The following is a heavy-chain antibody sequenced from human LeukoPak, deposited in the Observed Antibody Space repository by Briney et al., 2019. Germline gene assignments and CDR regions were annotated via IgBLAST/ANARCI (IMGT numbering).Heavy chain of an antibody. D-gene: IGHD2-2*01. V-gene: IGHV4-34*01. J-gene: IGHJ6*04. CDR1: GGSFSGYY. CDR2: INHSGST. Sequence: SETLPLTCAVYGGSFSGYYWSWIRQPPGKGLEWIGEINHSGSTNYNPSLKSRVTISVDTSKNQFSLKLSSVTAADTAVYYCARVGALGYCSSTSCPVYYYGMDVWGKGTTVTVSS. CDR3: ARVGALGYCSSTSCPVYYYGMDV.